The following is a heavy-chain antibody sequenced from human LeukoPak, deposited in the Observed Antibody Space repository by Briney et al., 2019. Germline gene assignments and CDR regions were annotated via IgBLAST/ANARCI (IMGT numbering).Heavy chain of an antibody. CDR2: IFSSGRN. J-gene: IGHJ4*02. Sequence: SETLSLTCTVPGGSISSHYWSWIRQPAGKGPEWIGRIFSSGRNNYNPSLKSRLLVSVDPSKNQFSLRLSSVSAADTAVYYCAREAGDYDASGYPPSPYYFDLWGQGTLVTVSS. V-gene: IGHV4-4*07. D-gene: IGHD3-22*01. CDR3: AREAGDYDASGYPPSPYYFDL. CDR1: GGSISSHY.